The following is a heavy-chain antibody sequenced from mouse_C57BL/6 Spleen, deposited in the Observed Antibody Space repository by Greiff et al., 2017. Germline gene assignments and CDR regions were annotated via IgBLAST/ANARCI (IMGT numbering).Heavy chain of an antibody. Sequence: VQRVESGAELVKPGASVKLSCKASGYTFTEYTIHWVKQRSGQGLEWIGWFYPGSGSIKYNEKFKDKATLTADKSSSTVYMELSRLTSEDSAVYFCARHEAGTRWDGWYFDVWGTGTTVTVSS. CDR3: ARHEAGTRWDGWYFDV. D-gene: IGHD4-1*01. CDR2: FYPGSGSI. V-gene: IGHV1-62-2*01. CDR1: GYTFTEYT. J-gene: IGHJ1*03.